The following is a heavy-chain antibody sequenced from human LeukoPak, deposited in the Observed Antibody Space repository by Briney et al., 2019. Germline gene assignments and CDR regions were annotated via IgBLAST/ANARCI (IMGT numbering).Heavy chain of an antibody. Sequence: TLSLTCTVSGGSINRYYWSWIRQPPGKALEWLALIYWDDDKRYSPSLKTRLTITRDTSKNQVVLTMTNMDPVDTATYYCAHTGLPTAFDIWGQGTMVTVSS. CDR1: GGSINRYYWS. CDR2: IYWDDDK. J-gene: IGHJ3*02. V-gene: IGHV2-5*08. CDR3: AHTGLPTAFDI.